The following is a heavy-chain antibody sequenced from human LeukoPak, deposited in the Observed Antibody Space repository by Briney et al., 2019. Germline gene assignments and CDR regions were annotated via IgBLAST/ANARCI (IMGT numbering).Heavy chain of an antibody. V-gene: IGHV1-69*04. CDR3: AREARITMIVVVTTDAFDI. J-gene: IGHJ3*02. Sequence: ASVKVSCKASGGTFSSYAISWVRQAPGQGLEWMGRIIPILGIANYAQKFQGRVTITADKSTSTAYMELNSLRSEDTAVYYCAREARITMIVVVTTDAFDIWGQGTMVTVSS. D-gene: IGHD3-22*01. CDR1: GGTFSSYA. CDR2: IIPILGIA.